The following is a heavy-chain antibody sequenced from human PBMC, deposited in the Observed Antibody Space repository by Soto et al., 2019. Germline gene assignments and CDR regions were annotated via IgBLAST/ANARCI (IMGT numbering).Heavy chain of an antibody. CDR1: GFTFSSYS. Sequence: GGSLRLSFAASGFTFSSYSMNWVRQAPGKGLEWVSSISSSSSYIYYADSVKGRFTISRGNAKNSLYLQMNSLRAEDTAVYYCARRVTAKVNRTYGMDXWGQGTLVTVS. J-gene: IGHJ6*02. D-gene: IGHD4-4*01. V-gene: IGHV3-21*01. CDR3: ARRVTAKVNRTYGMDX. CDR2: ISSSSSYI.